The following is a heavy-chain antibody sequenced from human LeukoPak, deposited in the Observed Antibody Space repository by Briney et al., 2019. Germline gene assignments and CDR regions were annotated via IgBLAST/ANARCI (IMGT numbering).Heavy chain of an antibody. V-gene: IGHV3-23*01. CDR2: ISGSGGIT. CDR1: GFTFRNYA. CDR3: AKGSAYDWSFDF. D-gene: IGHD5-12*01. J-gene: IGHJ4*02. Sequence: GGSLRLSCAASGFTFRNYAMSWVRQAPGEGLAWVSGISGSGGITHYADSVTGRFTISRDNSKNTLYLQMNSLRAEDTAIYYCAKGSAYDWSFDFCGQGTLVTVSS.